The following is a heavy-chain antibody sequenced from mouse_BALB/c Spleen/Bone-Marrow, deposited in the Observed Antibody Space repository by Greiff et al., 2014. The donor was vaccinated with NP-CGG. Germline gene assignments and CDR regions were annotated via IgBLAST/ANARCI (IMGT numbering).Heavy chain of an antibody. Sequence: VMLVESGPELVKPGASVKMSCKASGYTFTDYVISLVKQRTGQGLEWIGEIYPGSGSTYYNEKFKGKATLTADKSSNTAYMQLSSLTSEDSAVYFCARCGGLRDFDYWGQGTTLTVSS. CDR2: IYPGSGST. CDR1: GYTFTDYV. V-gene: IGHV1-77*01. D-gene: IGHD2-4*01. J-gene: IGHJ2*01. CDR3: ARCGGLRDFDY.